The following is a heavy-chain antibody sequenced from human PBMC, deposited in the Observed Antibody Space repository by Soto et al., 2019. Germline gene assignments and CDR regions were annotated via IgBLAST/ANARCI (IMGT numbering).Heavy chain of an antibody. CDR1: GFTFSSYG. CDR3: AKGAYAVVAASYFDY. D-gene: IGHD2-15*01. CDR2: ISYDGSNK. V-gene: IGHV3-30*18. Sequence: QVQLVEPGGGVVQPGRSLRLSCAASGFTFSSYGIHWVRQAPGKGLEWVAVISYDGSNKYYADSVKGRFTISRDNSKNTLYLQMNSLRAEDTAVYYCAKGAYAVVAASYFDYWGQGTLVTVSS. J-gene: IGHJ4*02.